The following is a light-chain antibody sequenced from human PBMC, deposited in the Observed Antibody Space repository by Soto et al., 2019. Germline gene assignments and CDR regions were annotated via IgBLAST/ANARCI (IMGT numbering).Light chain of an antibody. J-gene: IGKJ2*01. V-gene: IGKV3-11*01. CDR1: QSVSSN. CDR3: QRRSNWPPMYT. Sequence: EIVMTQSPATLSVSPGERATLSCRASQSVSSNLAWYQQKPGQAPRLLIYDASNRATGIPARFSGSGSGTDFTLTISSLEPEDFAVYYCQRRSNWPPMYTFGQGTKVDI. CDR2: DAS.